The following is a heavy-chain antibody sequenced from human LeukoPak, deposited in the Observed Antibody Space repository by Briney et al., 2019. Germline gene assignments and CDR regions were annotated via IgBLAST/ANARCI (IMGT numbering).Heavy chain of an antibody. J-gene: IGHJ4*02. CDR1: GFTFSSYG. Sequence: GRSLRLSCAAPGFTFSSYGMHWVRQAPGKGLEWVAIIWSDGSNKYYADSVKGRFTISRDNSKNTMYLQMNSLRVEDTAVYYCARGAYAAAAGFDYWGQGTLVSVSS. CDR2: IWSDGSNK. CDR3: ARGAYAAAAGFDY. V-gene: IGHV3-33*08. D-gene: IGHD6-13*01.